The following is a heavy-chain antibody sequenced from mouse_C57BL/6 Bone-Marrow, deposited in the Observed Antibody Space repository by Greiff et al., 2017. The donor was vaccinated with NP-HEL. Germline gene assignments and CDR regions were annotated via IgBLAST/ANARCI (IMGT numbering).Heavy chain of an antibody. Sequence: DVKLQESGPGLVKPSQSLSLTCSVTGYSITSGYYWNWIRQFPGNKLEWMGYISYDGSNNYNPSLKNRISITRDTSKNQFFLKLNSVTTEDTATYYCATHYGAMDYWGQGTSVTVSS. V-gene: IGHV3-6*01. J-gene: IGHJ4*01. CDR3: ATHYGAMDY. D-gene: IGHD1-2*01. CDR1: GYSITSGYY. CDR2: ISYDGSN.